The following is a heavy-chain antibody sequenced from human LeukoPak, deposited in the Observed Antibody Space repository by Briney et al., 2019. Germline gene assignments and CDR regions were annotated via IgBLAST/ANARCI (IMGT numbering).Heavy chain of an antibody. D-gene: IGHD6-13*01. CDR3: ARSALLVTAPGLYYFDY. V-gene: IGHV4-61*09. CDR2: IYNSGST. CDR1: GGSISSGSYY. Sequence: PSETLSLTCTVSGGSISSGSYYWSWIRQPAGKGLEWIGHIYNSGSTNYNPSLKGRVTMSVATSKNQFSLHLSSVTAADTAVYYCARSALLVTAPGLYYFDYWGQGTLVAVSS. J-gene: IGHJ4*02.